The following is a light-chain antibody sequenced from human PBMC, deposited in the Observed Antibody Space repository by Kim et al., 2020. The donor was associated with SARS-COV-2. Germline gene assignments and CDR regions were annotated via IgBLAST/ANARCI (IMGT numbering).Light chain of an antibody. V-gene: IGKV3-15*01. CDR1: QSVGSN. J-gene: IGKJ2*01. CDR2: SAS. Sequence: VSPGERATLSCRASQSVGSNLARYQQKPGQAPRLLIYSASTRATDIPARFSGSESGTDFTLTISSLQSEDFALYYCQQYNKWPMFTFGQGTKLEI. CDR3: QQYNKWPMFT.